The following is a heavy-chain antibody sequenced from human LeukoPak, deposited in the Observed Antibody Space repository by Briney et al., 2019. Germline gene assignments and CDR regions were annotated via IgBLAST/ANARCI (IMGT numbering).Heavy chain of an antibody. D-gene: IGHD5-18*01. Sequence: CITAYNAHTNYAQKLQRRVTMPTDTSTSTAYMELRSLRSDDTALYYCARDFGYSYGYADYWGQGTLVTVSS. CDR3: ARDFGYSYGYADY. V-gene: IGHV1-18*01. J-gene: IGHJ4*02. CDR2: ITAYNAHT.